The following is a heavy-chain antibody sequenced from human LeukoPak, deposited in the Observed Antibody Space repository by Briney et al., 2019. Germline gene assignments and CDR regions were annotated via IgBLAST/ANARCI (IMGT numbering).Heavy chain of an antibody. D-gene: IGHD4-17*01. CDR3: AKDHDYGDYAHYFDY. CDR2: ISGSGGST. Sequence: GGSLRLSCAASGFTFSSYAMSWVRQAPGKGLEWVSAISGSGGSTYYADSVKGRFTISRDNSKNTLYLQTNSLRAEDTAVYYCAKDHDYGDYAHYFDYWGQGTLVAVSS. CDR1: GFTFSSYA. V-gene: IGHV3-23*01. J-gene: IGHJ4*02.